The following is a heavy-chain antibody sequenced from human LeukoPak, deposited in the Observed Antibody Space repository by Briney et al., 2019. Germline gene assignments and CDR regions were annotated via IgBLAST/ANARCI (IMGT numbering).Heavy chain of an antibody. CDR3: ARDPKIDSVFDY. D-gene: IGHD2-15*01. V-gene: IGHV3-33*01. J-gene: IGHJ4*02. CDR2: IWYDGSNK. Sequence: GGSLRLSCAASGFTFSSYGMHWVRQAPGKGLEWVAVIWYDGSNKYYADSVKGRFTISRDNSKNTLYLQMNSLRAEDTAVYYCARDPKIDSVFDYWAKGPLVPVS. CDR1: GFTFSSYG.